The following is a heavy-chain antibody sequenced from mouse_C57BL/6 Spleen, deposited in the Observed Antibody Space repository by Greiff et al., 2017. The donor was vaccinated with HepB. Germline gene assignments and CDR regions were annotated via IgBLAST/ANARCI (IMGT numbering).Heavy chain of an antibody. D-gene: IGHD1-1*01. Sequence: VQLQQSGPELVKPGASVKMSCKASGYTFTDYNMHWVKQSHGKSLEWIGYINPNNGGTSYNQKFKGKATLTGNKSSSTAYMELRSLTSEDSAVYDVARRGTTVVAPRYFDVWGTGTTVTVSS. CDR2: INPNNGGT. J-gene: IGHJ1*03. CDR1: GYTFTDYN. V-gene: IGHV1-22*01. CDR3: ARRGTTVVAPRYFDV.